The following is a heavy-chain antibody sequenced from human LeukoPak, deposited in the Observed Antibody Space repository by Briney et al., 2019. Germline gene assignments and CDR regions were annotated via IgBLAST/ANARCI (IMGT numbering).Heavy chain of an antibody. CDR1: GYTFTSYD. J-gene: IGHJ4*02. CDR3: ARVGYYDSSGYYSPQKAFDY. Sequence: GASLKVSCKASGYTFTSYDINWVRQATGQGLEWMGWMNPNRGNTGYAQKFQGRVTMTRNTSISTAYMELSSLRSEDTAVYYCARVGYYDSSGYYSPQKAFDYWGQGTLVTVSS. D-gene: IGHD3-22*01. CDR2: MNPNRGNT. V-gene: IGHV1-8*01.